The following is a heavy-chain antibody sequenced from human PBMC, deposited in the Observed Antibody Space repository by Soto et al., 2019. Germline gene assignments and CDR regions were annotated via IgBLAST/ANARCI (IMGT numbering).Heavy chain of an antibody. CDR3: AIGYCSGGSCYSGAFDI. CDR2: INAGDGNT. D-gene: IGHD2-15*01. V-gene: IGHV1-3*01. CDR1: GYTFTSYA. J-gene: IGHJ3*02. Sequence: GASVKVSCKASGYTFTSYAMHWVRQAPGQRLEWMGWINAGDGNTKYAQKFQGRVTMTEDTSTDTAYMELSSLRSEDTAVYYCAIGYCSGGSCYSGAFDIWGQGTMVTVSS.